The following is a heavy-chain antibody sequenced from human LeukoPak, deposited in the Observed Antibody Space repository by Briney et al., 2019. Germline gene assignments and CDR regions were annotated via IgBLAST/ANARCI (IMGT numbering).Heavy chain of an antibody. Sequence: GGSLRLSCVASGFTFSNYWMHWVRQAPGKGLMWVSRIISDGSNTAYADSVKGRFTISRDNAKSTLYLQMNSLRAEDTAVYYCARARSYDSCPDFSGQRTLVTVSS. CDR1: GFTFSNYW. V-gene: IGHV3-74*01. D-gene: IGHD3-22*01. CDR3: ARARSYDSCPDF. CDR2: IISDGSNT. J-gene: IGHJ4*02.